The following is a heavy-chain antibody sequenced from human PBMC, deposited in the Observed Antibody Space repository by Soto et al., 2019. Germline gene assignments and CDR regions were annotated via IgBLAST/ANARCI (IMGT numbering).Heavy chain of an antibody. Sequence: GGSLRLSCLAPEFTFRDYAMTWVRHVPGRGLEWVASLDGAGGSPYYADSVRGRFTISRDNSQNTLLLQMKRLTVDDTAIYYCTAPRDEYGSGVSWFTYGMDIWGQGTTVTVSS. V-gene: IGHV3-23*01. CDR1: EFTFRDYA. CDR3: TAPRDEYGSGVSWFTYGMDI. D-gene: IGHD3-10*01. J-gene: IGHJ6*02. CDR2: LDGAGGSP.